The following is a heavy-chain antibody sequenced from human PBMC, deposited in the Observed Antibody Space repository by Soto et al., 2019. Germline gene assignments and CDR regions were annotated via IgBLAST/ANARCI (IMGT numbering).Heavy chain of an antibody. J-gene: IGHJ3*02. CDR3: ARAQNAPYDILTFDI. D-gene: IGHD3-9*01. CDR1: GGSVSSGSYH. Sequence: QAQLQESGPGLVKPSETLSLTCTVSGGSVSSGSYHWTWIRQPPGKGLEWIGYIYYSGSTNYNPSLKSRVTISVDTSKNQFSLKLSSVTAADTAVYYCARAQNAPYDILTFDIWGQGTMVTVSS. V-gene: IGHV4-61*01. CDR2: IYYSGST.